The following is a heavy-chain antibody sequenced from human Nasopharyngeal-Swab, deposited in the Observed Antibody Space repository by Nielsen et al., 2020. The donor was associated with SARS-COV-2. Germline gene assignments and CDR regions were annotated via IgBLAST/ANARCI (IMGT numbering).Heavy chain of an antibody. Sequence: ASVKVSCKASGYTFTSYAMNWVRQAPGQGLEWMGWINTNTGNPTYAQGFTGRFVFSLDASVSTAYLQISSLKAEDTAVYYCAVHVAGDRPPFDPWGQGTLVTVSS. V-gene: IGHV7-4-1*02. CDR2: INTNTGNP. CDR1: GYTFTSYA. CDR3: AVHVAGDRPPFDP. J-gene: IGHJ5*02. D-gene: IGHD6-19*01.